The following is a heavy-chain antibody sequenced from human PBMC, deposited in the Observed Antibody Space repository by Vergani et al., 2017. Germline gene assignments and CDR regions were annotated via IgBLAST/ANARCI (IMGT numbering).Heavy chain of an antibody. CDR1: GSTFTGYY. CDR3: AKSVRPTGNGGRIDP. V-gene: IGHV1-2*02. Sequence: QVQLVQSGAEVKKPGASVQVSFQASGSTFTGYYIPWVRQAPGQGLEWMRWITPNSGGTNYAQKFQGGVTLTRDTSISTAHMELSRLRSDDTAIYYCAKSVRPTGNGGRIDPWGQGTLGTVSS. J-gene: IGHJ5*02. D-gene: IGHD1-1*01. CDR2: ITPNSGGT.